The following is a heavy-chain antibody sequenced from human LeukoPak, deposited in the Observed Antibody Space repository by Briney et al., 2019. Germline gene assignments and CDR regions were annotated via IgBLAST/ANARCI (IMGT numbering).Heavy chain of an antibody. CDR3: ARRAGAYSHPYDY. Sequence: PGGSLRLSCTVSGFTVSSNSISWVRQAPGKGLEWVSFIYSDNTHYSVSVKGRFTISRDNSKNTLYLQMNSLRAEDTAVYYCARRAGAYSHPYDYWGQGTLVTVSS. J-gene: IGHJ4*02. D-gene: IGHD4/OR15-4a*01. CDR2: IYSDNT. V-gene: IGHV3-53*01. CDR1: GFTVSSNS.